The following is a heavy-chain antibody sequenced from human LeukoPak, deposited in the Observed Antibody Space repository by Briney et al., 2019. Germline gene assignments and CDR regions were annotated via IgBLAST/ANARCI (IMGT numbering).Heavy chain of an antibody. D-gene: IGHD4-17*01. V-gene: IGHV4-34*01. CDR1: GGSISSYY. J-gene: IGHJ4*02. CDR2: INHSGST. CDR3: ASLDGDSDN. Sequence: SETLSLTCTVSGGSISSYYWSWIRQPPGKGLEWIGEINHSGSTNYNPSLKSRVTISLDTSKNQFSLKLNSVTAADTAVYYCASLDGDSDNWGQGTLVTVSS.